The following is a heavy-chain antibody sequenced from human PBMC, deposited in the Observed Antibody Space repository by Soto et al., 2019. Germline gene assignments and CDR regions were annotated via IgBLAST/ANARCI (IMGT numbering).Heavy chain of an antibody. J-gene: IGHJ4*02. Sequence: GSLRLSCAASGFTFDDYTMHWVRQAPGKGLEWVSLISWDGGSTYYADSVKGRFTVSRDNSKNSLYLQMNSLRTEDTALYYCAKVDSYGPWYFDYWGQGTLVTVSS. CDR2: ISWDGGST. V-gene: IGHV3-43*01. CDR1: GFTFDDYT. CDR3: AKVDSYGPWYFDY. D-gene: IGHD5-18*01.